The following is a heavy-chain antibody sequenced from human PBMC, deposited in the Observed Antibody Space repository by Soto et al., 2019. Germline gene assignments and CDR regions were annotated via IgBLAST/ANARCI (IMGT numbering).Heavy chain of an antibody. CDR3: ATSGRDSWNIAAAGFDY. CDR1: GFTFDDYA. V-gene: IGHV3-9*01. J-gene: IGHJ4*02. Sequence: GGSLRLSCAASGFTFDDYAMHWVRQAPGKGLEWVSGISWNSGSIGYADSVKGRFTISRDNAKNSLYLQMNSLRAEDTALYYCATSGRDSWNIAAAGFDYWGQGTLVTVSS. CDR2: ISWNSGSI. D-gene: IGHD6-13*01.